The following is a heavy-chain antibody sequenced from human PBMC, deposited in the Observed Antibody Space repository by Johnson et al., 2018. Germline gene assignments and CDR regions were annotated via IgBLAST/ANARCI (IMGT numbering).Heavy chain of an antibody. V-gene: IGHV5-51*01. CDR3: ARPRGGLAVTAFVI. J-gene: IGHJ3*02. CDR1: GYNFTNYW. Sequence: EVQLVESGAEVKKPGESLKISCKGSGYNFTNYWIGWVRQLPGIGLEWMGIMYPGDSDLRYSPSFQGPVPIPAARSISTANLQVRRLKAPDPAMYFCARPRGGLAVTAFVIWGQGTMVTVSS. D-gene: IGHD4-23*01. CDR2: MYPGDSDL.